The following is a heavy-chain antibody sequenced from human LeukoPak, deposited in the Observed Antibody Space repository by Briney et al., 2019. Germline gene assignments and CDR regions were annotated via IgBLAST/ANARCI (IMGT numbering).Heavy chain of an antibody. Sequence: DPGRSLTLSCAASGFTFSSFGMHWVRQAPGKGLEWVAVICYDGSKKNYADSVRGRFTISRDNSKNTLYLQMNSLRAEDTGVYYCARPPEDWGQGTLVTVSS. CDR3: ARPPED. V-gene: IGHV3-33*01. J-gene: IGHJ4*02. CDR2: ICYDGSKK. CDR1: GFTFSSFG.